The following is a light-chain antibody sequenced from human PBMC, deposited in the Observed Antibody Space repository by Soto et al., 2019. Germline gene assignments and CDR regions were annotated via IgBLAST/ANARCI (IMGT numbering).Light chain of an antibody. V-gene: IGLV1-40*01. CDR2: GNG. CDR1: SSNIGAGYD. Sequence: QSVLTQPPSVSGAPGQRVTISCTGSSSNIGAGYDVHWYQQLPVTAPKLLIYGNGNRPSGVPDRFSGSKSGTSASLAITGLQAEDEADYYCQSYDSSLSVVVFGGGTKLTVL. CDR3: QSYDSSLSVVV. J-gene: IGLJ2*01.